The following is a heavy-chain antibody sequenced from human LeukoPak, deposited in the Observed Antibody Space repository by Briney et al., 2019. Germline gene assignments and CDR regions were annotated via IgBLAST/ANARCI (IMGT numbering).Heavy chain of an antibody. CDR3: ARSQSTGWYNGGLDV. Sequence: SETLSLTCTVSGVSISSSSYYWGWLRQPPGKGLEWIGSIYYSGSTYYNPSLKSRVTISVDTSKNQFSLKLSSVTAADTAVYYCARSQSTGWYNGGLDVWGQGTTVTVSS. V-gene: IGHV4-39*01. CDR2: IYYSGST. CDR1: GVSISSSSYY. D-gene: IGHD6-19*01. J-gene: IGHJ6*02.